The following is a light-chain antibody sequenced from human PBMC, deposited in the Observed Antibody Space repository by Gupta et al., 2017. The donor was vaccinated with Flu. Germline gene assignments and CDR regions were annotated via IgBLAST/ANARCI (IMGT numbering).Light chain of an antibody. CDR3: SSYAGSYIWV. CDR2: EVT. CDR1: SSDVGRYDY. V-gene: IGLV2-8*01. J-gene: IGLJ3*02. Sequence: QSDLTQPPSASGSPGQSVTISCTGTSSDVGRYDYVSWYQQHPGKAPNVLIYEVTKRPSGVPDRFSASKSGNTASLTVSGLQAEDEADYYCSSYAGSYIWVFGGGTKLTVL.